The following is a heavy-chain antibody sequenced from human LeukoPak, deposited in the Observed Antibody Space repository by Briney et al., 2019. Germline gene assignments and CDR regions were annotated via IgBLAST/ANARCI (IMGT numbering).Heavy chain of an antibody. V-gene: IGHV4-4*07. Sequence: SETLSLTCTVSGSSISSYYWSWIRQPAGKGLEWIGRIYTSGSTNYNPSLKSRVTMSVATSKNQFSLKLSSVTAADTAVYYCARSYIAVAVCWFDPWGQGTLVTVSS. CDR1: GSSISSYY. J-gene: IGHJ5*02. D-gene: IGHD6-19*01. CDR3: ARSYIAVAVCWFDP. CDR2: IYTSGST.